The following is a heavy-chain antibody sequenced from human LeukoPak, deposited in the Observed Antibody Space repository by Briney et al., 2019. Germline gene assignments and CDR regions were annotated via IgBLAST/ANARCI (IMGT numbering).Heavy chain of an antibody. V-gene: IGHV3-23*01. CDR1: GFTFSSYA. Sequence: GGSLRLSCAASGFTFSSYAMSWVRQAPGKGLEWVSAIGGSDGSTYYADSVKGRFTISRDNSKNTLYLQMNSLRAEDTAVYYCAKDPGLGYCSGGSCYYFDYWGQGTLVTVSS. J-gene: IGHJ4*02. D-gene: IGHD2-15*01. CDR3: AKDPGLGYCSGGSCYYFDY. CDR2: IGGSDGST.